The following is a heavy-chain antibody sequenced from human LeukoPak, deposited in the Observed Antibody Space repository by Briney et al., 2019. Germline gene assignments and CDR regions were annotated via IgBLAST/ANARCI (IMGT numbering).Heavy chain of an antibody. CDR1: GGSFSGYY. Sequence: SETLSLTCAVYGGSFSGYYWSWIRQPPGKGLEWIGEINHSGSTNYNPSLKSRVTISVDTSKNQFSLKLSSVTAADTAVYYCARDAVITNYYYGMDVWDQGTTVTVSS. V-gene: IGHV4-34*01. D-gene: IGHD3-22*01. CDR2: INHSGST. J-gene: IGHJ6*02. CDR3: ARDAVITNYYYGMDV.